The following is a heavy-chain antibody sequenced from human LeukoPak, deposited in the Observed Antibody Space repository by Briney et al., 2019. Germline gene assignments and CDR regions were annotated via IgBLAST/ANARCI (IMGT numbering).Heavy chain of an antibody. D-gene: IGHD3-9*01. CDR3: ASTNYDILTGLDY. CDR2: IYYSGST. Sequence: PSETLSLTCTVSGGSISSSSYYWGWIRQPPGKGLEWIGSIYYSGSTYYNPSLKSRVTISVDTSKNQFSLKLSSVTAADTAVYYCASTNYDILTGLDYWGQGTLVTVSS. V-gene: IGHV4-39*01. J-gene: IGHJ4*02. CDR1: GGSISSSSYY.